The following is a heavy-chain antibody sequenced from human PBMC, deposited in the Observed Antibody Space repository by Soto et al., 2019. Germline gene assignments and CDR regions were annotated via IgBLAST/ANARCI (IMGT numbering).Heavy chain of an antibody. CDR1: GGSISSYY. CDR3: LRDGGPTGYYVMDV. CDR2: IYSRGST. Sequence: SETLSLTCTVSGGSISSYYWNWIRQPAGKGLEWIGRIYSRGSTKYNPSLKGRVTMSIDTSKNQFSLKLRSVTAADTAVYYCLRDGGPTGYYVMDVWGQGPTATVS. J-gene: IGHJ6*02. D-gene: IGHD3-16*01. V-gene: IGHV4-4*07.